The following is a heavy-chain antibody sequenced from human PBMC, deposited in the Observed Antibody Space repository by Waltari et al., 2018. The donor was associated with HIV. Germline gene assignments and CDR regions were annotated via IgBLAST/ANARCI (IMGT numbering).Heavy chain of an antibody. J-gene: IGHJ4*02. CDR1: GGSISSYY. V-gene: IGHV4-59*01. D-gene: IGHD2-8*01. CDR3: ARVSWGCTNGVCYRGVAVFDY. CDR2: IYYSGST. Sequence: QVQLQESGPGLVKPSETLSLTCTVSGGSISSYYWRWIRQPPGKGLEWIGYIYYSGSTNYNPSLKSRVTISVDTSKNQFSLKLSSVTAADTAVYYCARVSWGCTNGVCYRGVAVFDYWGQGTLVTVSS.